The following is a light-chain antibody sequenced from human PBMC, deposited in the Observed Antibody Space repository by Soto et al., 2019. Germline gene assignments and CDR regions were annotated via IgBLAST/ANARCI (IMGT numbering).Light chain of an antibody. Sequence: AIRMTQSPSSLSASTGDRVTITCRASQGISSYLAWYQQKPGKAPKLLIYAASTLQSGVPSRFSGSGSGTEFTLTISSLQPEDIATYYCQQYENVPLTFGGGTKVDIK. J-gene: IGKJ4*01. V-gene: IGKV1-8*01. CDR1: QGISSY. CDR2: AAS. CDR3: QQYENVPLT.